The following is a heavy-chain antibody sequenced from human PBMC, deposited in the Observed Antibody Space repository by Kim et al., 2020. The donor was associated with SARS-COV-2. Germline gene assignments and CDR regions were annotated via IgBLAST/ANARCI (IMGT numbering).Heavy chain of an antibody. J-gene: IGHJ5*01. CDR1: GFTFSDYG. V-gene: IGHV3-23*01. CDR3: AKGGRGDYCNNWQDS. CDR2: ICGGKT. D-gene: IGHD2-15*01. Sequence: GGSLRLSCAASGFTFSDYGMSWVRQAPGKGLEWVSGICGGKTYYADSVKGRFTISRDNSKNTLYLQMNSLRAEDTAVYYCAKGGRGDYCNNWQDSWGQG.